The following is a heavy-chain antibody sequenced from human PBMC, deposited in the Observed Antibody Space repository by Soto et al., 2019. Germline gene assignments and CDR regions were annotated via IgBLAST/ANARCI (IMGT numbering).Heavy chain of an antibody. J-gene: IGHJ4*02. CDR2: ISGSGGST. Sequence: EVQLLESGGGLVQPGGSLRLSCAASGFTFSSYAMSWVRQAPGKGLEWVSGISGSGGSTYYADSVKGRFTISRDNSKNTLVLQMNSLRAEDTAVYYCAKDLGYGGNYYSLDYWGQGTLVTVSS. CDR1: GFTFSSYA. V-gene: IGHV3-23*01. CDR3: AKDLGYGGNYYSLDY. D-gene: IGHD1-26*01.